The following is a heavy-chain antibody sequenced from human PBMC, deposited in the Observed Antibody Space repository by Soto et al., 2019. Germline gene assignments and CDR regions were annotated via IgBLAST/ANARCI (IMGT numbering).Heavy chain of an antibody. D-gene: IGHD5-12*01. J-gene: IGHJ6*02. CDR3: ARDRAGVGYNIDV. CDR2: IWNDGSER. Sequence: QVQLVESGGGVVQPGRSLRLSCAASGFTFRSYGMHWVRQAPGKGLEWVAVIWNDGSERYYADSVKGRFTISRDNSKNTRDLQTNSLRAEDTAVYYCARDRAGVGYNIDVWGQGTTVTVSS. CDR1: GFTFRSYG. V-gene: IGHV3-33*01.